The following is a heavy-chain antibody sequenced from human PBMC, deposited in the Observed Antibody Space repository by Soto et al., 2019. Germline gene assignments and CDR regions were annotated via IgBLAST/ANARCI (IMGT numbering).Heavy chain of an antibody. V-gene: IGHV4-59*01. D-gene: IGHD3-10*01. CDR3: ARGHGHGGSSFDF. CDR1: GGCTHRYY. CDR2: VYYNGDT. J-gene: IGHJ4*02. Sequence: QVQLQESGPGLVKPSETLSLTCTVSGGCTHRYYWARIRQPPGKGLEWMGYVYYNGDTNCNPSLKSRVTISVDASKNQCPLKLTSVTPADTAVYYCARGHGHGGSSFDFWGQGTLVTVSS.